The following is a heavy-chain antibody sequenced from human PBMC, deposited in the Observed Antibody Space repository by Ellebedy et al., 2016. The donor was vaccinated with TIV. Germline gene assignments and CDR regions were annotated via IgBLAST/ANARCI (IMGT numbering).Heavy chain of an antibody. D-gene: IGHD3-16*02. V-gene: IGHV1-46*01. Sequence: AASVKVSCKASGYTFTNYYMNWVRQAPGQGLEWMGIINPGDGGTSYAQKFQGRVTMTRDPSTSTVYMELRNLSSADTALYYCARAPLSGVFYGMDVWGQGTTVTVSS. CDR2: INPGDGGT. J-gene: IGHJ6*02. CDR3: ARAPLSGVFYGMDV. CDR1: GYTFTNYY.